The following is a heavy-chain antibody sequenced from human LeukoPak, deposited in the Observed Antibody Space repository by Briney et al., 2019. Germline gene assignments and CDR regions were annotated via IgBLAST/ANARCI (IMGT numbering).Heavy chain of an antibody. CDR1: GFTFSSYS. CDR2: ISSSSSTI. D-gene: IGHD1-26*01. V-gene: IGHV3-48*01. CDR3: ARGVGAADY. J-gene: IGHJ4*02. Sequence: GGSLRLSCAASGFTFSSYSMNWVRQAPGKGLEWVSYISSSSSTIYYADSVKGRFTISRDNAKNSLYLQMNSLRPEDTAVYYCARGVGAADYWGQRTLVTVSS.